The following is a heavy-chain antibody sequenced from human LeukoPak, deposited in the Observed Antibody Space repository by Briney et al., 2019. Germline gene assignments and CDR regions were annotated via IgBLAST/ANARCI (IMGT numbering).Heavy chain of an antibody. CDR1: GFPLSSYA. CDR3: AKDRISSSLSYNWFDP. J-gene: IGHJ5*02. Sequence: GGSLRLSCTGSGFPLSSYAMSWVRQAPGKVLELVSAISASGGRTYYADSVKGRFTVSRDNSNNTLYLQMNSLRADDTALYYCAKDRISSSLSYNWFDPWGQGTQVTVSS. CDR2: ISASGGRT. V-gene: IGHV3-23*01. D-gene: IGHD2-2*01.